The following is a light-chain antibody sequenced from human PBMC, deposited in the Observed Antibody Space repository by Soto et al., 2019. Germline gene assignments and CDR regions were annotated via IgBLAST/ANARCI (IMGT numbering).Light chain of an antibody. Sequence: DIAMTQSPSSLSASVGDRVTITCRASQGIRNYLAWYQQRPGKVPKLLIYAASTLQSGVPSRFSGSGSGTDFTLTISSLQPEDVATYYCQKYDSAPWTFGQGTEVEIK. V-gene: IGKV1-27*01. CDR3: QKYDSAPWT. CDR1: QGIRNY. CDR2: AAS. J-gene: IGKJ1*01.